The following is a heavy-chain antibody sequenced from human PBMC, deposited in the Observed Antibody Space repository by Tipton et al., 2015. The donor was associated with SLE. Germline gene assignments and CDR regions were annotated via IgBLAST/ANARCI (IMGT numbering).Heavy chain of an antibody. J-gene: IGHJ3*02. V-gene: IGHV3-30*04. D-gene: IGHD3-3*01. CDR1: GFTFSSYA. Sequence: SLRLSCAASGFTFSSYAMHWVRQAPGKGLEWVAVISYDGSNKYYADSVKGRFTVSRDNAKNSLYLQMNSLRDEDTAMYYCAKGLGYDFWSGSYALDIWGQGTKVTVSS. CDR3: AKGLGYDFWSGSYALDI. CDR2: ISYDGSNK.